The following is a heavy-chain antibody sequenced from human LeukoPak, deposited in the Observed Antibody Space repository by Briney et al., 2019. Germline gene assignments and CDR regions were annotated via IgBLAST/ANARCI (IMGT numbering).Heavy chain of an antibody. V-gene: IGHV4-34*01. CDR2: INHSGST. CDR1: GGSFSGYY. J-gene: IGHJ4*02. D-gene: IGHD3-10*01. CDR3: AGTPGRGYGSGSYYDGFDY. Sequence: SETLSLTCAVYGGSFSGYYWSWIRQPPGKGLEWIGEINHSGSTNYNPSLKSRVTISVDTSKNQFSLKLGSVTAADTAVYYCAGTPGRGYGSGSYYDGFDYWGQGTLVTVSS.